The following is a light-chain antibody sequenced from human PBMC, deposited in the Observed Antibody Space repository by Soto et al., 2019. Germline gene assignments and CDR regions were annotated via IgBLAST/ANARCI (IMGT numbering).Light chain of an antibody. Sequence: IQMTHSPSTLSGSVVDRVTITVRASQTISSWLAWYQQKPGKAPKLLIYKASTLKSGVPSSFSGSGSGTEFTLTISSLQPDDFATYYCQHYNSYSEAFGQGTKVDIK. CDR2: KAS. CDR3: QHYNSYSEA. CDR1: QTISSW. V-gene: IGKV1-5*03. J-gene: IGKJ1*01.